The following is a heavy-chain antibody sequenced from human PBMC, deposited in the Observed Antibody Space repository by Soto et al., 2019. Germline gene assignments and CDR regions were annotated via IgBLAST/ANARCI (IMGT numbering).Heavy chain of an antibody. J-gene: IGHJ6*02. CDR3: ARDGAVAGTFYYYYGMDV. D-gene: IGHD6-19*01. CDR2: INAGNGNT. Sequence: QVQLVQSGAEVKKPGASVKVSCKASGYTFTSYAMHWVRQAPGQRLEWMGWINAGNGNTKYSQKFQGRVTITRDTSASKAYMELSSLRSEDTAVYYCARDGAVAGTFYYYYGMDVWGQGTTVTVSS. V-gene: IGHV1-3*01. CDR1: GYTFTSYA.